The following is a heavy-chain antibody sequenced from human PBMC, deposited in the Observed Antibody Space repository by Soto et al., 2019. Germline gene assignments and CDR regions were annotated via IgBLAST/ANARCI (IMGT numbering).Heavy chain of an antibody. CDR1: GGSISSYY. D-gene: IGHD4-17*01. Sequence: SETLSLTCTVSGGSISSYYWSWIRQPPGKGLEWIGYIYYSGSTNYNPSLKSRVTISVDTSKNQFSLKLSSVTAADTAVYYCARAPVYDYGDYYFDYWGQGTLVTVSS. CDR2: IYYSGST. CDR3: ARAPVYDYGDYYFDY. V-gene: IGHV4-59*01. J-gene: IGHJ4*02.